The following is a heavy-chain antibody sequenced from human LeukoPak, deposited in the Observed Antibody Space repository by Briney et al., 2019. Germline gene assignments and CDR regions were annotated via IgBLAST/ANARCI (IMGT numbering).Heavy chain of an antibody. CDR3: AKMEDGDYGGWWFDP. Sequence: SQTLSLTCAISGDSVSSNSAAWNWIRQSPSRGLEWLGRTYYRSKWYNDYAVSVKSRITINPDTSRNQFSLQLNSVTPEDTAVYYCAKMEDGDYGGWWFDPWGQGTLVTVSS. D-gene: IGHD4-17*01. V-gene: IGHV6-1*01. CDR2: TYYRSKWYN. CDR1: GDSVSSNSAA. J-gene: IGHJ5*02.